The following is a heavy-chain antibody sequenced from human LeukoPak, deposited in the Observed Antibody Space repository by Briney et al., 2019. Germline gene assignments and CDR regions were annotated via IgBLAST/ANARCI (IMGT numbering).Heavy chain of an antibody. Sequence: ASVKVSCKASGYTFTGYYMHWVRQAPGQGLEWMGWIDPNSGGTNYAQKFQGRVTLTRDTSISTAYVELSRLRSDDTAVYYCARSMVSGLYYMDVWGKGTTVTVSS. CDR1: GYTFTGYY. V-gene: IGHV1-2*02. CDR3: ARSMVSGLYYMDV. D-gene: IGHD5-18*01. J-gene: IGHJ6*03. CDR2: IDPNSGGT.